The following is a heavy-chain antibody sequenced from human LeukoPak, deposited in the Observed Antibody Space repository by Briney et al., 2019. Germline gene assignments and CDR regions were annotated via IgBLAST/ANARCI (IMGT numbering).Heavy chain of an antibody. CDR2: MNPNSGNT. V-gene: IGHV1-8*01. J-gene: IGHJ4*02. D-gene: IGHD2-2*01. CDR3: ARGPRDIVVVPAAYGGGDY. Sequence: ASVKVSCKASGYTFTSYDINWVRQATGQGLEWMGWMNPNSGNTGYAQKFQGRVTMTRNTSISTAYTELSSLRSEDTAVYYCARGPRDIVVVPAAYGGGDYWGQGTLVTVSS. CDR1: GYTFTSYD.